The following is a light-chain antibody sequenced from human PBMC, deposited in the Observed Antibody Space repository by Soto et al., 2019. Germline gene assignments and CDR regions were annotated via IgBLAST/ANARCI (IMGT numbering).Light chain of an antibody. V-gene: IGKV1-16*01. CDR2: AIS. CDR1: QGNIKY. CDR3: QQCDTYPFT. J-gene: IGKJ3*01. Sequence: DIQMTQSPSSLSASVGDRVTITCRASQGNIKYLAWFQQKAGKAPKSLIFAISNLQSGVPSRFSGSGSGTDFTLTISSLQAEDFATYYCQQCDTYPFTFGPGTTVDIK.